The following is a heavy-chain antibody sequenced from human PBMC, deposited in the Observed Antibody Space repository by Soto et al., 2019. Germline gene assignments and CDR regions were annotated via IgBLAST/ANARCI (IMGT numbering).Heavy chain of an antibody. Sequence: GGSLRLSCAASGFTFSSYAMSWVRQAPGKGLEWVSAISGSGGSTYYADSVKGRFTISRDNSKNTLYLQMNSLRAEDTAVYYCAKDTSYSSSWYMDYWGQGTLVTVSS. V-gene: IGHV3-23*01. CDR3: AKDTSYSSSWYMDY. CDR1: GFTFSSYA. CDR2: ISGSGGST. J-gene: IGHJ4*02. D-gene: IGHD6-13*01.